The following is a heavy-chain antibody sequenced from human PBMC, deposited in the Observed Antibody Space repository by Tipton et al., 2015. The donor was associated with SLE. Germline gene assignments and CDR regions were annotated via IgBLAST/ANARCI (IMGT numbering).Heavy chain of an antibody. CDR1: GYSISSGYY. D-gene: IGHD2-2*01. CDR2: IYHSGST. V-gene: IGHV4-38-2*02. J-gene: IGHJ4*02. CDR3: ARDRYPLLFDY. Sequence: LRLSCAVSGYSISSGYYWGWIRQPPGKGLEWIGSIYHSGSTYYNPSLKSRVTISVDTSKNQFSLKLSSVTAADTAVYYCARDRYPLLFDYWGQGTLVTVSS.